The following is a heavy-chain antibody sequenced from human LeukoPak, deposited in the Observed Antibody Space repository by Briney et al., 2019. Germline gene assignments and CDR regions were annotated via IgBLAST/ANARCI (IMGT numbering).Heavy chain of an antibody. D-gene: IGHD1-26*01. CDR1: GFTFNNYA. J-gene: IGHJ4*02. CDR2: IKQDGSEK. CDR3: AKYSGSYYYPPNWDS. V-gene: IGHV3-7*03. Sequence: GGSLRLSCAAAGFTFNNYAMSWVRQAPGKGLEWVANIKQDGSEKYYVDSVKGRFTLSRDYPKNTLYLQMNSLRAEDTAVYFCAKYSGSYYYPPNWDSWGQGTLVTVSS.